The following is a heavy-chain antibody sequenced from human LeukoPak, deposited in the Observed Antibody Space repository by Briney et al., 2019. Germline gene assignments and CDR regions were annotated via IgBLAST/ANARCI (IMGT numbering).Heavy chain of an antibody. J-gene: IGHJ3*02. CDR1: GFTFSSYA. D-gene: IGHD6-19*01. CDR3: AKDVSIGAVAGTDAFDI. V-gene: IGHV3-23*01. Sequence: GGSLRLSCAASGFTFSSYAMSWVRQAPGKGLEWVSAISGSGGSTYYADSVKGRFTISRDNSKNTLYLQMNSLRAEDTAVYYCAKDVSIGAVAGTDAFDIWGQGTMVTVSS. CDR2: ISGSGGST.